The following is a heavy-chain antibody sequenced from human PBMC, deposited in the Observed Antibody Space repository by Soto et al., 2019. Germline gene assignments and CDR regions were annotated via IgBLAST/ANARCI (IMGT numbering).Heavy chain of an antibody. Sequence: TSETLSLTCTVSGGSISSYYWSWIRQPPGKGLEWIGYIYYSGSTNYNPSLKSRVTISVDTSKNQFSLKLSSVTAADTAVYYCARHRHLRYFDWLLNLWGQGTLVTVSS. CDR1: GGSISSYY. CDR2: IYYSGST. CDR3: ARHRHLRYFDWLLNL. J-gene: IGHJ4*02. D-gene: IGHD3-9*01. V-gene: IGHV4-59*08.